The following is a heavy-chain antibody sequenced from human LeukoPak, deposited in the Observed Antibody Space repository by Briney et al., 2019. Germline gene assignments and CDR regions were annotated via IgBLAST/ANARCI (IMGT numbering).Heavy chain of an antibody. Sequence: GGSLRLSCAASGFTLSNYWMRWVRQAPGKGLVWVSRITSDGSSTNYADSVKGRFTISRDNSKNTLYLQMNSLRAEDTAVYYCARDGGYCSGGSCYQIRNWFDPWGQGTLVTVSS. J-gene: IGHJ5*02. CDR1: GFTLSNYW. D-gene: IGHD2-15*01. CDR3: ARDGGYCSGGSCYQIRNWFDP. V-gene: IGHV3-74*01. CDR2: ITSDGSST.